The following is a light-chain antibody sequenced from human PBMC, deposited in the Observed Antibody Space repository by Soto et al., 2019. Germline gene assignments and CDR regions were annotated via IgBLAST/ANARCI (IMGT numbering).Light chain of an antibody. CDR2: KAS. CDR3: QQYNSYSWT. Sequence: DIQMTQSPSTLSASVGDRVTITCRASQRISSWLAWYQQKPGKAPKLLIYKASSLESGVPSRFSGSGSGTGFTLTISSLQPDDFATYYCQQYNSYSWTFGQGTKVDIK. V-gene: IGKV1-5*03. CDR1: QRISSW. J-gene: IGKJ1*01.